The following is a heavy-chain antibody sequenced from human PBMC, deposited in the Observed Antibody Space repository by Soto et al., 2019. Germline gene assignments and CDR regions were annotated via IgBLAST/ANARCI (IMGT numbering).Heavy chain of an antibody. CDR1: GGSISSSSYY. Sequence: QLQLQESGPGLVKPSETLSLTCTVSGGSISSSSYYWGWIRQPPGKGLEWIGSIYYSGSTYYNPSLKSRVTISVDTSKNQFSLKLSSVTAADTAVYYCARQISIVLVPAAIHWFDPWGQGTLVTVSS. CDR2: IYYSGST. V-gene: IGHV4-39*01. J-gene: IGHJ5*02. CDR3: ARQISIVLVPAAIHWFDP. D-gene: IGHD2-2*01.